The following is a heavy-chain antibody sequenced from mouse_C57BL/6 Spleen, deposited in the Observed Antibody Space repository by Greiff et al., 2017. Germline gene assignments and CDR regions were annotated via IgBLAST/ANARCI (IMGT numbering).Heavy chain of an antibody. CDR1: GYAFSSSW. CDR2: IYPGDGDT. Sequence: VQLQQSGPELVKPGASVKISCKASGYAFSSSWMNWVKQRPGKGLEWIGRIYPGDGDTNYNGKFKGKATLTADKSSSTAYMQLSSLTSEDSAVYFCARSHYYGSSWGFAYWGQGTLVTVSA. V-gene: IGHV1-82*01. J-gene: IGHJ3*01. D-gene: IGHD1-1*01. CDR3: ARSHYYGSSWGFAY.